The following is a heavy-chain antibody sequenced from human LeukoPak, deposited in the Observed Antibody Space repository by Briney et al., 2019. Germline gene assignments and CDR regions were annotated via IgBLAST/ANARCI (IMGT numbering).Heavy chain of an antibody. D-gene: IGHD1-1*01. Sequence: GGSLRLSCAASGFTFSGYRMNWVRQAPGKGLEWVSFITSSGTSIFYADSVKGRFTISRDNAKNSLYLQMNSLRAEDTAVYYCARSTTTSLFDYWGQGTLVSVPS. CDR1: GFTFSGYR. J-gene: IGHJ4*02. CDR2: ITSSGTSI. V-gene: IGHV3-48*04. CDR3: ARSTTTSLFDY.